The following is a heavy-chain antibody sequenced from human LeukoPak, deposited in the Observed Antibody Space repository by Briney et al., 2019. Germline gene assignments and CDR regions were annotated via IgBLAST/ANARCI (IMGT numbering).Heavy chain of an antibody. D-gene: IGHD2-15*01. CDR2: IVGGGAST. CDR3: ARLLAAPLYYMDV. Sequence: PGGSLRLSCAASGFTFSNYAMTWVRQAPAEGLEWVSAIVGGGASTYYAGSVRGRFTISRDNSRNMVYLQLNSLRAEDAAVYYCARLLAAPLYYMDVWGKGTTVAVSS. J-gene: IGHJ6*03. V-gene: IGHV3-23*01. CDR1: GFTFSNYA.